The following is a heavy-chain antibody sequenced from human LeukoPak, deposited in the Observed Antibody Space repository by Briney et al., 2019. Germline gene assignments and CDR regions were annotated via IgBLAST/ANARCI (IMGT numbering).Heavy chain of an antibody. CDR1: GFTFSDYY. D-gene: IGHD2-2*01. CDR2: ISSSGSTI. J-gene: IGHJ5*02. V-gene: IGHV3-11*04. Sequence: GGSLRLSCAASGFTFSDYYMSWIRQAPGKGLEWVSYISSSGSTIYYADSVKGRFTISRDNAKNSLYLQMNSLRAEDTAVYYCARDPYCSSTSCSTGWFDPWGQGTLVTVSS. CDR3: ARDPYCSSTSCSTGWFDP.